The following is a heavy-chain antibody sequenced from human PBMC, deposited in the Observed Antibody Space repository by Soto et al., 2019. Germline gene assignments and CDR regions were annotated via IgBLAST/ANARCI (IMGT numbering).Heavy chain of an antibody. V-gene: IGHV3-23*01. CDR3: ASSTDYVWGSYRPNQSS. D-gene: IGHD3-16*02. J-gene: IGHJ4*02. Sequence: GGSLRLSCAASGFTFSSYAMSWVRQAPGKGLEWVSGISGSSGSTYYADSVKGRFTISRDNSKNTLYLQMNSLRDEDTAVYYCASSTDYVWGSYRPNQSSGGQGTLVTVSS. CDR2: ISGSSGST. CDR1: GFTFSSYA.